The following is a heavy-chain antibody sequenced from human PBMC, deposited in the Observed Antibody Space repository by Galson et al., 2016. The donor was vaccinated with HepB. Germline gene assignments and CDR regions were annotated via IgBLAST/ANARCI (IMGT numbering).Heavy chain of an antibody. Sequence: CAISGDSVSSYSGAWDWIRQSPSRGLEWLGRTYYRSKWYNDYAGSVKGRITIEADTSKNLFSLQLTSVTVADTAVYYRARDRGSGRHFFDSWGQGTLVSVSS. CDR2: TYYRSKWYN. CDR3: ARDRGSGRHFFDS. CDR1: GDSVSSYSGA. J-gene: IGHJ4*02. V-gene: IGHV6-1*01. D-gene: IGHD3-10*01.